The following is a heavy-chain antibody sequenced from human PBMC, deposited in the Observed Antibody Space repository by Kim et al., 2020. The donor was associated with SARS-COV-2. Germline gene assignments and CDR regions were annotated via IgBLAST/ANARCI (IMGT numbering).Heavy chain of an antibody. Sequence: GGSLRLSCAASGFTFSSYWMSWVRQAPGKGLEWVANIKQDGSEKYYVDSVKGRFTISRDNAKNSLYLQMNSLRAEDTAVYYCARGRGFGELGRYFDLWGRGTLVTVSS. CDR2: IKQDGSEK. D-gene: IGHD3-10*01. V-gene: IGHV3-7*03. CDR1: GFTFSSYW. J-gene: IGHJ2*01. CDR3: ARGRGFGELGRYFDL.